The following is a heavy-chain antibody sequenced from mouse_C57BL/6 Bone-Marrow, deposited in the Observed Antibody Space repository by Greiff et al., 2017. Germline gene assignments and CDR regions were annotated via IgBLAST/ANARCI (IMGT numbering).Heavy chain of an antibody. J-gene: IGHJ4*01. CDR1: GFTFSDYY. V-gene: IGHV5-9-1*02. CDR3: TRERSNYRYAKAY. Sequence: EVKLLESGGGLVQPGASLKLSCAASGFTFSDYYMYWVRQTPEQRLEWVAYISRGGDYIYYADTVKGRFTITRDNARNTLYLQLSSLKSENTAMYTCTRERSNYRYAKAYWGQGTSVTVS. D-gene: IGHD2-5*01. CDR2: ISRGGDYI.